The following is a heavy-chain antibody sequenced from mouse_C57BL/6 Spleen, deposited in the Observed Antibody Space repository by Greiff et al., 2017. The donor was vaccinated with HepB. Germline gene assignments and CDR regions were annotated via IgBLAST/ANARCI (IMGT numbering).Heavy chain of an antibody. Sequence: QVQLQQPGAELVMPGASVKLSCKASGYTFTSYWMHWVKQRPGQGLEWIGEIDPSDSYTNYHQKFKGKSTFTVDKSSSTAYMQLSSLTSEDSAVYYCARRRLYYSNSFDAMDYWGQGTSVTVSS. CDR3: ARRRLYYSNSFDAMDY. V-gene: IGHV1-69*01. CDR1: GYTFTSYW. CDR2: IDPSDSYT. J-gene: IGHJ4*01. D-gene: IGHD2-5*01.